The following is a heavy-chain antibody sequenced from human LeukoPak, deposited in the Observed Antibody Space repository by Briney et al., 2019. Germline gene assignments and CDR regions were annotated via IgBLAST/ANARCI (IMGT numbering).Heavy chain of an antibody. CDR3: ARDRDYYGSGSYDY. CDR1: GGSISSYY. J-gene: IGHJ4*02. Sequence: PPETLSLTCTVSGGSISSYYWSWIRQPAGKGLEWIGRIYTSGSTNYNPSLKSRVTMSVDTSKNQFSLKLSSVTAADTAVYYCARDRDYYGSGSYDYWGQGTLVTVSS. CDR2: IYTSGST. V-gene: IGHV4-4*07. D-gene: IGHD3-10*01.